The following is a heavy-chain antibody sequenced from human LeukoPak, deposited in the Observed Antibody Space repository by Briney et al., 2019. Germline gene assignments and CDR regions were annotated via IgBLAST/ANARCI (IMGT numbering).Heavy chain of an antibody. CDR1: GGSISSSNYY. CDR2: IYYSGST. CDR3: ARHRYYYRSGSYYGAPYYMDV. J-gene: IGHJ6*03. D-gene: IGHD3-10*01. V-gene: IGHV4-39*01. Sequence: PSETLSLTCTVSGGSISSSNYYWGWIRQPPGKGLEWIGSIYYSGSTYYSPSLKSRVTISVDTSKNQFSLKLSSVTAADTAVYYCARHRYYYRSGSYYGAPYYMDVWGKGTTVTISS.